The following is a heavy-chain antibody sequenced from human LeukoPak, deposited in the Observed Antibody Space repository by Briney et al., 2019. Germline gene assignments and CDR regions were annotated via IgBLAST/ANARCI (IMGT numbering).Heavy chain of an antibody. Sequence: GGSLRLSCAASGCTFSSYAMSWVRQAPGKGLEWVSSISGSGGSTYYADSVKGRFTISRDNSKNTLYLQMSSLRAEDTAVYYCAKPYPYSGSFFVDYWGQGTLVTVSS. CDR2: ISGSGGST. CDR3: AKPYPYSGSFFVDY. CDR1: GCTFSSYA. J-gene: IGHJ4*02. D-gene: IGHD1-26*01. V-gene: IGHV3-23*01.